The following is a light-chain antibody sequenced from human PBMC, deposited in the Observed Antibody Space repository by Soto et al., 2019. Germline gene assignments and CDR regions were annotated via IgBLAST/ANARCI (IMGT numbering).Light chain of an antibody. CDR3: NSYTSSSTYV. CDR2: DVS. CDR1: SSDVGGYNY. J-gene: IGLJ1*01. Sequence: QSALTQPASVSGSPGQSIAISCTGTSSDVGGYNYVTWYQQHPGKAPKLMIYDVSNRPSGVSDRFSGSKSGNTASLTISGFQAEDEGDYYCNSYTSSSTYVLGTGTKVTVL. V-gene: IGLV2-14*03.